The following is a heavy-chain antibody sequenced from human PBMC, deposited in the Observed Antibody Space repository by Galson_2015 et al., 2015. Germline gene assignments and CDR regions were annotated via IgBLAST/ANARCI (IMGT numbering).Heavy chain of an antibody. V-gene: IGHV3-33*01. CDR1: GFTFSSYG. CDR3: ARDGNCSGGSCYPDDY. J-gene: IGHJ4*02. CDR2: IWYDGSNK. D-gene: IGHD2-15*01. Sequence: SLRLSCAASGFTFSSYGMHWVRQAPGKGLEWVAVIWYDGSNKYYADSVKGRFTISRDNSKNTLYLQMNSLRAEDTAVYYCARDGNCSGGSCYPDDYWGQGTLVTVSS.